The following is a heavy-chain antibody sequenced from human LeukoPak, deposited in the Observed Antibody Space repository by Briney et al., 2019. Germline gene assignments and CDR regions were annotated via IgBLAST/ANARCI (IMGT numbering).Heavy chain of an antibody. D-gene: IGHD3-9*01. V-gene: IGHV4-34*01. J-gene: IGHJ5*02. CDR2: INHSGST. CDR3: ASIPYDILTGYYKLDWFDP. CDR1: GVSFSGYY. Sequence: SETLSLTCAVYGVSFSGYYWSWIRQPPGKGLEWIGEINHSGSTNYNPSLKSRVTISVDTSKNQFSLKLSSVTAADTAVYYCASIPYDILTGYYKLDWFDPWGQGTLVTVSS.